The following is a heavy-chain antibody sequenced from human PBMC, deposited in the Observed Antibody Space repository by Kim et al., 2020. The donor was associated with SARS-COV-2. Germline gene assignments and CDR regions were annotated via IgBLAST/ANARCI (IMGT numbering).Heavy chain of an antibody. D-gene: IGHD4-17*01. Sequence: GGSLRLSCAASGFTFSSYAMHWVRQAPGKGLEWVAVISYDGSNKYYADSVKGRFTISRDNSKNTLYLQMNSLRAEDTAVYYCARDGLEGQTFDYWGQGTLVTVSS. CDR3: ARDGLEGQTFDY. CDR1: GFTFSSYA. J-gene: IGHJ4*02. CDR2: ISYDGSNK. V-gene: IGHV3-30-3*01.